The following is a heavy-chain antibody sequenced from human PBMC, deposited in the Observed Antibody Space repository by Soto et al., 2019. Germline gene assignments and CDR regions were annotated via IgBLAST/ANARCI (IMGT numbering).Heavy chain of an antibody. J-gene: IGHJ6*02. Sequence: SETLSLTCTVSGGSISSYYWSWIRQPPGKGLEWIGYIYYSGSTNYNPSLKSRVTISVDTSKNQFSLKLSSVTAADTAVYYCARDHHRGYSSSVYGMDVWGQGTTVTVS. CDR3: ARDHHRGYSSSVYGMDV. CDR2: IYYSGST. V-gene: IGHV4-59*01. D-gene: IGHD6-6*01. CDR1: GGSISSYY.